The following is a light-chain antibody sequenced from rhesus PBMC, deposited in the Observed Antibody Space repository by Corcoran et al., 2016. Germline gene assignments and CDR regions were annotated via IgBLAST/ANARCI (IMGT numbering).Light chain of an antibody. V-gene: IGKV1-21*01. Sequence: DIQMTQSPSSLSASVGDRVTITCRASQGISSWLAWYQQKPGKAPNLLIYKASSLHTGVPSRFSGSGSWTDFTLTISSLQPEDFATYYCRQYNSAPWTFGQGTKVEIK. CDR1: QGISSW. CDR3: RQYNSAPWT. J-gene: IGKJ1*01. CDR2: KAS.